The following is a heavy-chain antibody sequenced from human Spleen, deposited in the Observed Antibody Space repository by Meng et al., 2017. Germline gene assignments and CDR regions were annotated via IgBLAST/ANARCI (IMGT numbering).Heavy chain of an antibody. J-gene: IGHJ2*01. CDR1: GGTFSSYA. V-gene: IGHV1-69*10. CDR2: IIPILGIA. D-gene: IGHD4-17*01. CDR3: ARETTVTTSPNWYFDL. Sequence: QVQLVQSGAEVKKPGSAVKDSCKASGGTFSSYAISWVRQAPGQGLEWMGGIIPILGIANYAQKFQGRVTITADKSTSTAYMELSSLRSEDTAVYYCARETTVTTSPNWYFDLWGRGTLVTVSS.